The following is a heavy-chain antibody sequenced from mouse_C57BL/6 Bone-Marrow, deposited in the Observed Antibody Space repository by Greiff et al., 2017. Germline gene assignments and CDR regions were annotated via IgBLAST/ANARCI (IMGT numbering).Heavy chain of an antibody. D-gene: IGHD2-3*01. CDR2: LSYDGSN. Sequence: ESGPGLVKPSQSLSLTCSVTGYSITSGYYWNWIRKFPGNKLEWMGYLSYDGSNNYNPSLKNRISITRDTSNNQFFLKLNSVTTEDTATYYCARDLGWLLPCYFDVWGTGPTVTVSS. CDR3: ARDLGWLLPCYFDV. CDR1: GYSITSGYY. J-gene: IGHJ1*03. V-gene: IGHV3-6*01.